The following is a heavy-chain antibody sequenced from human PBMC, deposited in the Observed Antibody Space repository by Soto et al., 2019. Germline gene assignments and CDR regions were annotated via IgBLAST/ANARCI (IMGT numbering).Heavy chain of an antibody. CDR1: GYTFTAYY. D-gene: IGHD6-19*01. J-gene: IGHJ4*02. Sequence: ASVKVSCKASGYTFTAYYIHWVRQAPGQGLEWMGWINPNSGDTNYTQKFQGWVTMTRDTSISTAYMELSRLRSDDTAVYYCATSRISIAVAGETEYYFDYWGQGTLVTVSS. CDR3: ATSRISIAVAGETEYYFDY. CDR2: INPNSGDT. V-gene: IGHV1-2*04.